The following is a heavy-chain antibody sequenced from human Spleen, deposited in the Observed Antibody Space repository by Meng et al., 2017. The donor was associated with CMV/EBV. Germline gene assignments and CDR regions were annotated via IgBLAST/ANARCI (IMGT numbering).Heavy chain of an antibody. CDR3: ARGPRIYNFDY. V-gene: IGHV4-59*01. Sequence: SETLSLTCTVSGGSITSYWWSWIRQPPGKGLEWIAYMYCSGSTNHNPSLKSRVTISVDTSKNQFSLRLSSVTAADTAVYYCARGPRIYNFDYWGQGTLVTVSS. D-gene: IGHD4-11*01. J-gene: IGHJ4*02. CDR2: MYCSGST. CDR1: GGSITSYW.